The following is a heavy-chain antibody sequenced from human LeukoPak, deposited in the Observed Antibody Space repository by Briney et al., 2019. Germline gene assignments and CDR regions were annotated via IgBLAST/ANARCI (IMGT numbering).Heavy chain of an antibody. D-gene: IGHD3-16*01. V-gene: IGHV1-58*02. CDR1: GFTFTASA. CDR3: ARTRGYDYVWGSFLG. J-gene: IGHJ4*02. CDR2: IVVGSGNT. Sequence: SVKVSCKTSGFTFTASAIQWVRQARGQRLEWIGWIVVGSGNTNYAQKFQERVTITTDMSTSTAYMELSSLRSDDTAVYYCARTRGYDYVWGSFLGWGQGTLVTVSS.